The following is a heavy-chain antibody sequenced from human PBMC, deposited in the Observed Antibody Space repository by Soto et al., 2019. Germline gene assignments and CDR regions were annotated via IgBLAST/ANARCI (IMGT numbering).Heavy chain of an antibody. J-gene: IGHJ4*02. V-gene: IGHV2-70*01. CDR2: IDWDDEK. CDR3: ARTTLTYYYDSSGYHFDY. Sequence: SGPTLVNPTQTLTLTCTFSGFSLSTSGMCVSWIRQPPGKALEWLALIDWDDEKYYSTSLKTRLTISKDTSKNHVVLTMTNMDPVDTATYYCARTTLTYYYDSSGYHFDYWGQGTLVTVSS. CDR1: GFSLSTSGMC. D-gene: IGHD3-22*01.